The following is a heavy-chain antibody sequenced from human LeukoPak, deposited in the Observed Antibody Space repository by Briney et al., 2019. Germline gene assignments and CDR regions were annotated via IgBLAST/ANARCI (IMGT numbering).Heavy chain of an antibody. CDR3: ATERRGSSTYDGKEAFDF. V-gene: IGHV3-7*01. CDR1: GVTFSNYW. Sequence: PGGSLRLSCTASGVTFSNYWMSWVRRAPGKGLEWVANIKEDGGEKNYVDSVRGRFTITRDNSRNSLYLQMNSLRGEDTAVYYCATERRGSSTYDGKEAFDFWGKGTLVTVSS. D-gene: IGHD6-13*01. J-gene: IGHJ4*02. CDR2: IKEDGGEK.